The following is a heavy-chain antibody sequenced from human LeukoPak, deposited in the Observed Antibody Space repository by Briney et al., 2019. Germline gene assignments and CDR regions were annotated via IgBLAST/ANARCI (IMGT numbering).Heavy chain of an antibody. CDR1: GFTFSSIA. V-gene: IGHV3-23*01. CDR2: ISGSGGGT. CDR3: AKDLGRYRNNFFDY. J-gene: IGHJ4*02. Sequence: GGSLRLSCAASGFTFSSIAMSWVRRAPDKGLEWVSTISGSGGGTYYADSVKGRFTVSRDDSKNTLYLQMNSLRADDTAVYYCAKDLGRYRNNFFDYWGQGNLVTVSS. D-gene: IGHD1-26*01.